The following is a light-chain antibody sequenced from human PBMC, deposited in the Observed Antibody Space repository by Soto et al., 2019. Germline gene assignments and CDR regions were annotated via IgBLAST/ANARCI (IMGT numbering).Light chain of an antibody. Sequence: EIVLTQSPGTLSLSPGERAILSCRASQSISSSSFAWYQQRPGQAPRLLIYDASTRATGIPDRFSGSGSGTDFTLTISRLEPDDFAVYFCQQHGRSFTWTFGQGTKVEIK. CDR3: QQHGRSFTWT. CDR1: QSISSSS. CDR2: DAS. V-gene: IGKV3-20*01. J-gene: IGKJ1*01.